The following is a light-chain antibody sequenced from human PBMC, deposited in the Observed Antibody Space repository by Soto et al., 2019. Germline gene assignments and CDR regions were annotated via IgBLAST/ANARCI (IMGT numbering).Light chain of an antibody. CDR3: LQRGDWPLT. CDR2: DAS. CDR1: QSVSRY. J-gene: IGKJ4*01. Sequence: EIVLTQSPATLSLSPGERATLSCRASQSVSRYLAWYQQKPGQAPRLLIYDASNRATGIPARFSGSGSGTDFTLVISSLEPEDFAVYYCLQRGDWPLTFGGGTKVEIK. V-gene: IGKV3-11*01.